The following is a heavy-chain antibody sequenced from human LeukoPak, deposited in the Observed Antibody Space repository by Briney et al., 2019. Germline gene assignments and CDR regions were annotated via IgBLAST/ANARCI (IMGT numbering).Heavy chain of an antibody. CDR3: ARARGIVVPSPFDY. J-gene: IGHJ4*02. D-gene: IGHD2-2*01. Sequence: ASVKVSCKASGYTFTGYYMHWVRQAPGQGLEWMGWINPNSGGTNYAQKFQGRVTMTRDTSISTAYMELSRLRSDGTAVYYCARARGIVVPSPFDYWGQGTLVTVSS. CDR1: GYTFTGYY. CDR2: INPNSGGT. V-gene: IGHV1-2*02.